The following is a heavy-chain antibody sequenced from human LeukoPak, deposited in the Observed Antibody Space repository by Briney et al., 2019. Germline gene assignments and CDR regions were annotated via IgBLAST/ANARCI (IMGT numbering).Heavy chain of an antibody. CDR3: ARGIRKGIAAAGY. Sequence: SETLSLTCAVYGGSFSGYYWSWIRQPPGKGLEWIGEINHSGSTNYNPSLKSRVTISVDTSKNQSSLKLSSVTAADTAVYYCARGIRKGIAAAGYWGQGTLVTVSS. V-gene: IGHV4-34*01. D-gene: IGHD6-13*01. CDR2: INHSGST. J-gene: IGHJ4*02. CDR1: GGSFSGYY.